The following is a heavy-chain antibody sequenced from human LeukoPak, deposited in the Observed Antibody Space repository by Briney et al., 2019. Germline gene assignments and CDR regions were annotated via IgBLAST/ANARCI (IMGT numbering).Heavy chain of an antibody. CDR1: GYTFTSYG. CDR2: ISAYNGNT. CDR3: ARETVRGVIIHPSGMDV. Sequence: GASVKVSCKASGYTFTSYGISWVRQAPGQGLEWMGWISAYNGNTNYAQKLQGRVTMTTDTSTSTAYMELRSLRSDDTAVYYCARETVRGVIIHPSGMDVWGKGTTVTISS. J-gene: IGHJ6*04. D-gene: IGHD3-10*01. V-gene: IGHV1-18*01.